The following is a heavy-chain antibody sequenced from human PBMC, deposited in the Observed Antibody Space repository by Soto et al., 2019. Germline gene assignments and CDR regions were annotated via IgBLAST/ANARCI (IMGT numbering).Heavy chain of an antibody. D-gene: IGHD2-2*01. J-gene: IGHJ6*03. V-gene: IGHV1-8*01. CDR2: MNPNSGNT. Sequence: ASVKVSCKASGYTFTSYDINWVRQATGQGLEWMGWMNPNSGNTGYAQKFQGRVTMTRNTSISTAYMELSSLRSEDTAVYYCAREDIVVVPAARDYYYYYMDVWGKGTTVTVSS. CDR3: AREDIVVVPAARDYYYYYMDV. CDR1: GYTFTSYD.